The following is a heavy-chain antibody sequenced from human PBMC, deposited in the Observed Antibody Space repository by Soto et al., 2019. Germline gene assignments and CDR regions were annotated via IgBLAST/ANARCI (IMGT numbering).Heavy chain of an antibody. CDR1: GFTFSSYA. D-gene: IGHD6-13*01. V-gene: IGHV3-23*01. CDR3: AKDLVQQLVKNWFDP. J-gene: IGHJ5*02. Sequence: EVQLLESGGGLVQPGGSLRLYCAASGFTFSSYAMSWVRQAPGKGLEWVSAISGSGGSTYYADSVKGRFTISRDNSKNTLYLQMNSLRAEDTAVYYCAKDLVQQLVKNWFDPWGQGTLVTVSS. CDR2: ISGSGGST.